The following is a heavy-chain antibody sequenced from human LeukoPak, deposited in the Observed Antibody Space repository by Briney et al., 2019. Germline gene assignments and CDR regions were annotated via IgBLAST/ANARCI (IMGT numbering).Heavy chain of an antibody. Sequence: SETLSLTCAVYGGSFSGYYWSWIRQPPGKGLEWIGEINHSGSTNYNPSLKSRVTISVDTSKNQFSLKLSSVTAADTAVYYCARLSRYCSSTSCYKGYYYYYMDVWGKGTTVTVSS. CDR2: INHSGST. CDR3: ARLSRYCSSTSCYKGYYYYYMDV. J-gene: IGHJ6*03. CDR1: GGSFSGYY. V-gene: IGHV4-34*01. D-gene: IGHD2-2*02.